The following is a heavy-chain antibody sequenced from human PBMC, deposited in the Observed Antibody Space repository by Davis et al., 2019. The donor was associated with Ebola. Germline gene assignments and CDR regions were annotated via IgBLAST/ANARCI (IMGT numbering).Heavy chain of an antibody. CDR3: AKAIGRILRYFDWLSFIDY. J-gene: IGHJ4*02. CDR1: GFTFSRYS. Sequence: GESLKISCAASGFTFSRYSMNWVRQAPGKGLEWVAVIWYDGSNKYYADSVKGRFTISRDNSKNTLYLQMNSLRAEDTAVYYCAKAIGRILRYFDWLSFIDYWGQGTLVTVSS. CDR2: IWYDGSNK. D-gene: IGHD3-9*01. V-gene: IGHV3-30*02.